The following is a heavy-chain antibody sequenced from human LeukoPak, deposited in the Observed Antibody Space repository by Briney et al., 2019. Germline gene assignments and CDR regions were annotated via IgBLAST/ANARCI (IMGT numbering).Heavy chain of an antibody. V-gene: IGHV4-34*01. Sequence: SETLSLTCAVYGGSFSGYYWSWIRQPPGKGLEWIGEINHSGSTNYNPSLKSRVTISVDTSKNQFSLKLSSVTAADTAVYYCARSIAARLWRFAIDHWGQGTLVTVSS. D-gene: IGHD6-6*01. J-gene: IGHJ4*02. CDR3: ARSIAARLWRFAIDH. CDR2: INHSGST. CDR1: GGSFSGYY.